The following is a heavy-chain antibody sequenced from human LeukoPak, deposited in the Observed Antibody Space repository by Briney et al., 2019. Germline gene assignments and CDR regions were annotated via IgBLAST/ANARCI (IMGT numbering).Heavy chain of an antibody. Sequence: SVKVSCKASGGTFSSYAISWVRQAPGQGREWMGGIIPIFGTANYAQKFQGRVTITTDESTSTAYMELSSLRSEDTAVYYCARQLNYGKYVGVDYWGQGTLVTVSS. V-gene: IGHV1-69*05. CDR3: ARQLNYGKYVGVDY. CDR2: IIPIFGTA. J-gene: IGHJ4*02. D-gene: IGHD4-11*01. CDR1: GGTFSSYA.